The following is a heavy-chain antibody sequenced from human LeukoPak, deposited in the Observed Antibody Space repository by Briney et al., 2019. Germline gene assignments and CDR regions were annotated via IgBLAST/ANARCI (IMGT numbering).Heavy chain of an antibody. CDR2: IYYSGST. J-gene: IGHJ1*01. CDR1: GGSISSSSYY. D-gene: IGHD2-21*02. Sequence: SETLSLTCTVSGGSISSSSYYWGWIRQPPGKGLEWIGSIYYSGSTYYNPSLKSRVTISVDTSENQFSLKLSSVTAADTAVYYCARHAAFCGGDCYPEYFQHWGQGTLVTVSS. V-gene: IGHV4-39*01. CDR3: ARHAAFCGGDCYPEYFQH.